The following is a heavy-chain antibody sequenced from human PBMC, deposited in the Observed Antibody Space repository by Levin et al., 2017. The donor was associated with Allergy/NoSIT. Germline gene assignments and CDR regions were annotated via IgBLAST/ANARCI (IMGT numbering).Heavy chain of an antibody. D-gene: IGHD5-18*01. CDR2: ISAVAL. V-gene: IGHV3-23*01. J-gene: IGHJ4*02. CDR3: AKGSEGFSYGLFDS. CDR1: GFRFSDYA. Sequence: LSLTCAASGFRFSDYAMSWVRQAPGKGLEWVSTISAVALYADSVKGRFTISRDNFRNTLYLQVNSLRAEDTAIYYCAKGSEGFSYGLFDSWGQGTLVTVSS.